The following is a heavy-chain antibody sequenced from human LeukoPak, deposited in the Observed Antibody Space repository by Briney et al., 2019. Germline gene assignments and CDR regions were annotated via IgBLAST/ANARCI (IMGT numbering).Heavy chain of an antibody. CDR2: IDTNTGNR. D-gene: IGHD5-12*01. J-gene: IGHJ4*02. V-gene: IGHV7-4-1*02. Sequence: ASVTVSFKASGYTFTSNAMNWVRQAPGQGIEWMGWIDTNTGNRTYAQGFTGRVVFSLDTSVSTAYLQISGLKAEDTAVYYCARDVLVATFDYWGQGTLVTVSS. CDR3: ARDVLVATFDY. CDR1: GYTFTSNA.